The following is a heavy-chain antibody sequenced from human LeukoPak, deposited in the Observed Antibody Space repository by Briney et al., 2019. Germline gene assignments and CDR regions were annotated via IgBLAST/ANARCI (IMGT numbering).Heavy chain of an antibody. CDR3: ARAPYSSSWPNWFDP. J-gene: IGHJ5*02. V-gene: IGHV6-1*01. CDR1: GDSVSSNSAA. D-gene: IGHD6-13*01. Sequence: SQTLSLTCAISGDSVSSNSAAWNWIRQSPSRGPEWLGRTYYRSKWHNDYAVSVRSRITINPDTSKNQFSLQLNSVTPEDTAVYYCARAPYSSSWPNWFDPWGQGTLVTVSS. CDR2: TYYRSKWHN.